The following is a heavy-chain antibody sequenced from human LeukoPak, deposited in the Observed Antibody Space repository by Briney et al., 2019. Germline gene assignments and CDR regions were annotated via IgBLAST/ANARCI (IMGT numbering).Heavy chain of an antibody. CDR1: GYTFTDYY. Sequence: ASVKVSCKASGYTFTDYYMHWVRQAPGQGLEWMAWINSNSGGTKYAQKFQGRVTMTRDTSISTVYMELSGLRSDDTAVYFCARVETVAAGRVGRFDPWGQGSLVTVSS. J-gene: IGHJ5*02. D-gene: IGHD6-13*01. V-gene: IGHV1-2*02. CDR3: ARVETVAAGRVGRFDP. CDR2: INSNSGGT.